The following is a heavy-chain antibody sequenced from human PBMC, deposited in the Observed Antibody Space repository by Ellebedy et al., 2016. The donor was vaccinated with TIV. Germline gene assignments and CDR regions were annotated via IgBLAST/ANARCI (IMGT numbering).Heavy chain of an antibody. D-gene: IGHD5-24*01. J-gene: IGHJ4*02. V-gene: IGHV4-59*01. CDR1: GGSISSYY. Sequence: SETLSLTCIVSGGSISSYYWTWIRQPPGKGLEWIGYIYYSGSTNYNPSLKSRVTISVDTSKNQFSLKLSSVTAADTAVYYCARARGRDGYNFHRRAYFDYWGQGTLVTVSS. CDR3: ARARGRDGYNFHRRAYFDY. CDR2: IYYSGST.